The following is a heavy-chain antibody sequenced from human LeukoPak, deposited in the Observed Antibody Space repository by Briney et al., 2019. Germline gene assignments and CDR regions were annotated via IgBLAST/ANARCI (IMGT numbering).Heavy chain of an antibody. D-gene: IGHD3-22*01. J-gene: IGHJ3*02. Sequence: PSETLSLTCTVSGGSISSSSYYWGWIRQPPGKGLEWIGSIYYSGSTYYNPSPKSRVTISVDTSKNQFSLKLRSVTAADTAVYYCARLDYYDSSGYSYAFDIWGQGTMVTVSS. CDR1: GGSISSSSYY. CDR3: ARLDYYDSSGYSYAFDI. V-gene: IGHV4-39*07. CDR2: IYYSGST.